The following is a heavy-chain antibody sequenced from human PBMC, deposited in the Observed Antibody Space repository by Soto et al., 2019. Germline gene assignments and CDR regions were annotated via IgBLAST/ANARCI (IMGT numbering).Heavy chain of an antibody. V-gene: IGHV4-4*02. CDR3: ARLVYDSRLNYLYFDH. Sequence: PSETLSLTCAVSGVSISSVNWWSWGRQPPGKGLEWIAEVYNDGSTNYHPSLESRATISVDRSKNQFSLRLSAVTAADTGKYYCARLVYDSRLNYLYFDHWGQGTLVTVSS. J-gene: IGHJ4*02. CDR1: GVSISSVNW. D-gene: IGHD3-22*01. CDR2: VYNDGST.